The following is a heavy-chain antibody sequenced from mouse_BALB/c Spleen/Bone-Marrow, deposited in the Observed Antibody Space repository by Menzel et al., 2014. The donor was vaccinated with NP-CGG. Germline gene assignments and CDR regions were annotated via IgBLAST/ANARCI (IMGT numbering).Heavy chain of an antibody. J-gene: IGHJ1*01. CDR3: ARVYGWYFDV. Sequence: EVKLVESGGGLVQPGGSLKLSCVASGFTFSSYGMSWVRQTPDKRLELVATINNNGGSTYYPDSVKDQFTISRDNAKNTLYLQMSSLKSEDTAMYYCARVYGWYFDVWGAGTTVTVSS. CDR2: INNNGGST. CDR1: GFTFSSYG. V-gene: IGHV5-6-3*01. D-gene: IGHD1-1*01.